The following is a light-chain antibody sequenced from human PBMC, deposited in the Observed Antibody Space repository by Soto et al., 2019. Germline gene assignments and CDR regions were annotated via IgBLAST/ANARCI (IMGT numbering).Light chain of an antibody. CDR1: NSNIGSNF. J-gene: IGLJ2*01. CDR2: SNN. Sequence: QSVLTQPPAASRTPGQRVTISCSGSNSNIGSNFVSWYQQLPGTAPKLLIFSNNQRPLGVSDRFSGSKSGTSASLAISGLRSDDEADYYCAVWDDSLNVVFGGGTKLTVL. CDR3: AVWDDSLNVV. V-gene: IGLV1-47*02.